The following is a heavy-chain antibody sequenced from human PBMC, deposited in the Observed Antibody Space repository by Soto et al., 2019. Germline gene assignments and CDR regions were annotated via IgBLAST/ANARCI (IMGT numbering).Heavy chain of an antibody. J-gene: IGHJ4*02. CDR2: IYSGAST. Sequence: GGSLRLSCAASGFTVSSNYMSWVRQAPGKGLEWVSVIYSGASTYYADSVKGRFTISRDISKNMVYLQMKSLRAEDTAVYYCARGQYYDLLTGYSNGYYFDYWGQGTLVTAPQ. CDR1: GFTVSSNY. CDR3: ARGQYYDLLTGYSNGYYFDY. V-gene: IGHV3-53*01. D-gene: IGHD3-9*01.